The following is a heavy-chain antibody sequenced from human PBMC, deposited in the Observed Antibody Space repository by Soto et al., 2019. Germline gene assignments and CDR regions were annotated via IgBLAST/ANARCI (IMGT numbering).Heavy chain of an antibody. CDR2: IDYSGST. V-gene: IGHV4-30-4*01. Sequence: QVQLQESGPGLVKPSQTLSLTCTVSGGSISSGDYYWSWIRQPPGKGLEWIGYIDYSGSTYYNPSLRSRLTISVATSKNQFSLRLSSVTAADTAVYYCARGGRTVFGRYFDYWGQGTLVTVSS. D-gene: IGHD3-3*01. CDR3: ARGGRTVFGRYFDY. CDR1: GGSISSGDYY. J-gene: IGHJ4*02.